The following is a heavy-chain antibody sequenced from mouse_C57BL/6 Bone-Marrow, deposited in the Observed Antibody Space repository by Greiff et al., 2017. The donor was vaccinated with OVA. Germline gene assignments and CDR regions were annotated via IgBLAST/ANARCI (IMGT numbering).Heavy chain of an antibody. CDR2: IWSGGST. J-gene: IGHJ2*01. D-gene: IGHD1-1*01. V-gene: IGHV2-2*01. Sequence: QVQLQQSGPGLVQPSQSLSITCTVSGFSLTSYGVHWVRQSPGKGLEWLGVIWSGGSTDYNAAFISRLSISKDNSKSQVFFKMNSLQADDTAIYYCARETHLHYYGSRYFDYWGQGTTLTVSS. CDR3: ARETHLHYYGSRYFDY. CDR1: GFSLTSYG.